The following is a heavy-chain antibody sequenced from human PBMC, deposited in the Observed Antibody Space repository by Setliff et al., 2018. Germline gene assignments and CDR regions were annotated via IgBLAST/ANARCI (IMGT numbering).Heavy chain of an antibody. Sequence: ASVKVSCKASGYIFTDYYMHWVRQAPGQELGWMGRINPNSGGTNYAQKFQGRVTLTTDTSTGTAYMELRSLRSDDTAVYYCSRLVRYCTVTSCQRASGGEHWGQGTLVTVSS. D-gene: IGHD2-8*02. CDR3: SRLVRYCTVTSCQRASGGEH. CDR2: INPNSGGT. V-gene: IGHV1-2*06. CDR1: GYIFTDYY. J-gene: IGHJ1*01.